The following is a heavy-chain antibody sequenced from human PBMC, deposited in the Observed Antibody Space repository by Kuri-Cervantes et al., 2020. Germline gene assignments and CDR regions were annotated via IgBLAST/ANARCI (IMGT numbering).Heavy chain of an antibody. Sequence: SETLSLTCVVSKYSINSGYYWGWIRQPPGKGLEWIASIYRSGSTYYNPSLKSRVTISVDTTNNQFSLKLSSATAADTAVYYCARYKIVAGCFDYWGQGILVTVSS. D-gene: IGHD6-19*01. CDR1: KYSINSGYY. CDR3: ARYKIVAGCFDY. CDR2: IYRSGST. J-gene: IGHJ4*02. V-gene: IGHV4-38-2*01.